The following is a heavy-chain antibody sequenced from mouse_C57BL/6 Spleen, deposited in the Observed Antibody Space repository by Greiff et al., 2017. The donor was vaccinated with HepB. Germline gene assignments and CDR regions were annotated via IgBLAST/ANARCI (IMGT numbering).Heavy chain of an antibody. CDR1: GFTFSDYG. J-gene: IGHJ3*01. D-gene: IGHD3-2*02. Sequence: EVQLVESGGGLVKPGGSLKLSCAASGFTFSDYGMHWVRQAPEKGLEWVAYISSGSSTIYYADTVKGRFTISRDNAKNTLFLQMTSLRSEDTAMYYCARTASSGYWFAYWGQGTLVTVSA. CDR3: ARTASSGYWFAY. V-gene: IGHV5-17*01. CDR2: ISSGSSTI.